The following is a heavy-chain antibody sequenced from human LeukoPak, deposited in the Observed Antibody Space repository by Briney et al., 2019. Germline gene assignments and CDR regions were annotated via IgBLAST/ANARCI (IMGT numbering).Heavy chain of an antibody. J-gene: IGHJ5*02. CDR2: IYSGGST. CDR1: GFTVSSNY. V-gene: IGHV3-66*01. Sequence: GGSLRLSCAASGFTVSSNYMSWARQAPGKGLEWVSVIYSGGSTYYADSVKGRFTISRDNSKNTLYLQMNSLRAEDTAVYYCAREDYGDYGRVWLDPWGQGTLVTVSS. CDR3: AREDYGDYGRVWLDP. D-gene: IGHD4-17*01.